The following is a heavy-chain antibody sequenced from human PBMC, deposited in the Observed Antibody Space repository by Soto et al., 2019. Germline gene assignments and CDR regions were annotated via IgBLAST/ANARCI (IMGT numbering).Heavy chain of an antibody. Sequence: QVQLVESGGGLVKPGGSLRLSCAASGFTFSDYYMSWIRQAPGKGLEWVSYISSSSSYTNYADSVKGRFTISRDNAKNSLYLQRNGRRAEDTAGYYLAKLLRPYYYSGMEFWAKGPRSPSP. CDR1: GFTFSDYY. CDR3: AKLLRPYYYSGMEF. J-gene: IGHJ6*02. CDR2: ISSSSSYT. V-gene: IGHV3-11*05. D-gene: IGHD1-26*01.